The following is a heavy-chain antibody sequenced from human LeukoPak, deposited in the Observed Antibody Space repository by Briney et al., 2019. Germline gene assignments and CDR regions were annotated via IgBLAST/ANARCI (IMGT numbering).Heavy chain of an antibody. V-gene: IGHV5-51*01. D-gene: IGHD3/OR15-3a*01. J-gene: IGHJ4*02. CDR3: ARTDLGTYFDY. CDR2: IYPGDSDT. CDR1: GYSFISYW. Sequence: GESLKISXKGSGYSFISYWIGWVRQKPGKGLEWTGIIYPGDSDTRYSPSFQGQVTISADKSISTAYLQWSSLKASDTAMYYCARTDLGTYFDYWGQGTLVTVSS.